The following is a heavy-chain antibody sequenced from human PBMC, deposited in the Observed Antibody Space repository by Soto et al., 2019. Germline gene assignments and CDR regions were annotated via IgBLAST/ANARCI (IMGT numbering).Heavy chain of an antibody. V-gene: IGHV3-23*01. CDR2: ISGSGGST. J-gene: IGHJ4*02. D-gene: IGHD5-18*01. Sequence: GGSLSLSCAASGFSIGGYAMNWVRQAPEKGLEWVSAISGSGGSTYYADSVKGRFTISRDNSKNTLYLQMNSLRAEDTAVYYCAKDPTMVTLPFDYWGQGTLVTVSS. CDR1: GFSIGGYA. CDR3: AKDPTMVTLPFDY.